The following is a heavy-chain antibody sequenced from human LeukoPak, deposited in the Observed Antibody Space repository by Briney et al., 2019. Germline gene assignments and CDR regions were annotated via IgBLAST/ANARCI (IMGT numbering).Heavy chain of an antibody. D-gene: IGHD4-11*01. CDR3: ARRSTTVSGMDV. V-gene: IGHV4-61*08. CDR2: IYYSGST. CDR1: GGSISSGGYY. Sequence: SETLSLTCTVSGGSISSGGYYWSWIRQHPGKGLEWIGYIYYSGSTNYNPSLKSRVTISVDTSKNQFSLKLSSVTAADTAVYYCARRSTTVSGMDVWGQGTTVTVSS. J-gene: IGHJ6*02.